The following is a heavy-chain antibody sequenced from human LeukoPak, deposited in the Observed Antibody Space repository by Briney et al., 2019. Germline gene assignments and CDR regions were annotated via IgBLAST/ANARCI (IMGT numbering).Heavy chain of an antibody. V-gene: IGHV3-74*01. CDR1: GFTFGSFL. CDR3: ARDMGSRGSQFLLIY. Sequence: PGGSLRLSCAASGFTFGSFLMSWGRRAPGKGLVWVSRINSDGSSTSYADSVKGRFTISRDNAKNSLYLEMNSLTAEDTAFYYCARDMGSRGSQFLLIYWGQGTLVTVSS. CDR2: INSDGSST. D-gene: IGHD3-16*01. J-gene: IGHJ4*02.